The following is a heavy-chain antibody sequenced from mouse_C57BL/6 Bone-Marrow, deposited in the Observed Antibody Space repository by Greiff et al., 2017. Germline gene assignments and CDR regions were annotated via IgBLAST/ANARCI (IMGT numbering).Heavy chain of an antibody. D-gene: IGHD4-1*01. J-gene: IGHJ1*03. Sequence: EVKLVESGGGLVQPGGSLSLSCAASGFTFTDYYMSWVRQPPGKALEWLGFIRNKANGYTTEYSASVKGRFTISRDNSQSILYLQMNALRAEDSATYYCARYGASWENLYWCFDVWGTGTTVTVSS. CDR3: ARYGASWENLYWCFDV. CDR1: GFTFTDYY. CDR2: IRNKANGYTT. V-gene: IGHV7-3*01.